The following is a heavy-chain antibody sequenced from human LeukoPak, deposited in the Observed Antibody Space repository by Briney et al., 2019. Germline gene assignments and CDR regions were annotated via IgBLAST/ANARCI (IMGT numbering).Heavy chain of an antibody. D-gene: IGHD3-3*01. V-gene: IGHV1-46*01. CDR3: ARAASITLFGVVIPDYYYMDV. CDR1: GYTFRNYG. J-gene: IGHJ6*03. Sequence: ASVKVSCNASGYTFRNYGISWVRQAPGQGLEWMGIINPSGGSTSYAQKFQGRVTMTRDTSTSTVYMELSSLRSEDTAVYYCARAASITLFGVVIPDYYYMDVWGKGTTVTVSS. CDR2: INPSGGST.